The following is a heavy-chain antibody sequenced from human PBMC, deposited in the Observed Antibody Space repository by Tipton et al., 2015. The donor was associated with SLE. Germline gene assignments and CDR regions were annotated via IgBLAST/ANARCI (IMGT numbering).Heavy chain of an antibody. Sequence: TLSLTCTVSGASMNSYYWSWIRQPPGKGLEWIGYIYHLHYTGTTYYNASLKSRVTISVDKSKNQFSLKLSSVTAADTAVYFCARLGPTPVTSYYYFDLWGRGTLVTVSS. V-gene: IGHV4-59*01. J-gene: IGHJ2*01. CDR2: IYHLHYTGTT. D-gene: IGHD3-22*01. CDR1: GASMNSYY. CDR3: ARLGPTPVTSYYYFDL.